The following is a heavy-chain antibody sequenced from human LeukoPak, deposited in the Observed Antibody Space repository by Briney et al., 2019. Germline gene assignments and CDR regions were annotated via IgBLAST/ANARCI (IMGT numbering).Heavy chain of an antibody. J-gene: IGHJ5*02. V-gene: IGHV4-39*07. CDR3: ARGYYGSGSYYKGNWFGP. CDR1: GGSISSNSYY. Sequence: SETLSLTCTVSGGSISSNSYYWDWIRQPPGKGLEWIGSIYYGGSTYYNPYLKSRVTMSVDTSKNQFSLKLNSVTAADTAVYYCARGYYGSGSYYKGNWFGPWGQGTLVTVSS. CDR2: IYYGGST. D-gene: IGHD3-10*01.